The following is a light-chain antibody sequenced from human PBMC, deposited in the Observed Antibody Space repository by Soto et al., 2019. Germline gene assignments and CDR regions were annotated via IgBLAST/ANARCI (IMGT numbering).Light chain of an antibody. V-gene: IGKV1-12*01. Sequence: DIQLTQSPSSLSASVGDRVTITCRASQGVSKWLAWYRQKPGKAPILLIHGASSLQSGVPSRFSGSGSGTDFTLSITVLQPEDMATYYCQQANSCPLTFGQGTRLDIK. CDR2: GAS. CDR3: QQANSCPLT. J-gene: IGKJ5*01. CDR1: QGVSKW.